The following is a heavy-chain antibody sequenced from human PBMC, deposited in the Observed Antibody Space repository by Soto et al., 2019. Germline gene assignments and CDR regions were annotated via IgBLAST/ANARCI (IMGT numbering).Heavy chain of an antibody. CDR1: GGSISSYY. CDR3: ARDEGVAARPKRYYYYGMDV. J-gene: IGHJ6*02. Sequence: SETLSLTCTVSGGSISSYYWSWIRQPPGKGLEWIGYIYYSGSANYNPSLKSRVTISVDTSKNQFSLKLSSVTAADTAVYYCARDEGVAARPKRYYYYGMDVWGQGTTVTVSS. V-gene: IGHV4-59*01. CDR2: IYYSGSA. D-gene: IGHD6-6*01.